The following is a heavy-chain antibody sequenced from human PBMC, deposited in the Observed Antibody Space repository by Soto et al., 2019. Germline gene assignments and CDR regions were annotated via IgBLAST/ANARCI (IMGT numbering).Heavy chain of an antibody. D-gene: IGHD3-10*01. J-gene: IGHJ4*02. CDR3: ARDLRKLLWFGELSNI. Sequence: PGGSLRLSCAASGVTFSSYAMSWVRQAPGKGLEWVSVIYSGGSTYYADSVKGRFTISRDNSKNTLYLQMNSLRAEDTAVYYCARDLRKLLWFGELSNIWGQGTLVTVSS. CDR1: GVTFSSYA. CDR2: IYSGGST. V-gene: IGHV3-66*01.